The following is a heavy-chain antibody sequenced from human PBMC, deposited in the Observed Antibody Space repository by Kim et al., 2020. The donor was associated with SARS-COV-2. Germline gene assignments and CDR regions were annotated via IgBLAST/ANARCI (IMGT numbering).Heavy chain of an antibody. CDR2: ISYDGSNK. J-gene: IGHJ5*01. Sequence: GGSLRLSCAASGFTFSSYGMHWVRQAPGKGLEWVAVISYDGSNKYYADSVKGRFTISRDNSKNTLYLQMNSLRAEDTAVYYCAKDLDYYDSSGSNPHSWG. D-gene: IGHD3-22*01. CDR3: AKDLDYYDSSGSNPHS. V-gene: IGHV3-30*18. CDR1: GFTFSSYG.